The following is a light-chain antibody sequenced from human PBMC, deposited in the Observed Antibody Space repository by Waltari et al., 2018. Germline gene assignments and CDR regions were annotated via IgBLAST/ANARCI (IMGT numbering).Light chain of an antibody. CDR3: QVWDDVTDSGV. V-gene: IGLV3-21*04. J-gene: IGLJ3*02. Sequence: YVLTQPPSVSVDPGKTARLTCGGDNIGSKSVNWNQQKPGQAPVLVMFYDSDRPSAIPERFSGSNSGNTATLTISWVAVGDEADYHCQVWDDVTDSGVFGGGTKLTVL. CDR1: NIGSKS. CDR2: YDS.